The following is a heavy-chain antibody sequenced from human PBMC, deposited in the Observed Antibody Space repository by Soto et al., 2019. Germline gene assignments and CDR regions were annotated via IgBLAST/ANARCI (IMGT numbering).Heavy chain of an antibody. J-gene: IGHJ4*02. V-gene: IGHV3-30-3*01. CDR2: ISFDGSNK. Sequence: QVQLVESGGGVVQPGTSLRLSCAASGFIFSNYAMHWVRQAPGKGLEWVAVISFDGSNKYDADSVKGRCTISRDKSKNTLYLQINSPRGDDTAVYYCAREVIEWQYFDYWSQGALDTVST. CDR3: AREVIEWQYFDY. D-gene: IGHD2-21*01. CDR1: GFIFSNYA.